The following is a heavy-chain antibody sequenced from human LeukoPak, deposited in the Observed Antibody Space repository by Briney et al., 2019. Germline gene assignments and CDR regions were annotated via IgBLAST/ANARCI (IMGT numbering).Heavy chain of an antibody. Sequence: GESPKISCKGSGYSVTSYWISWVRQMPGKGLEWMGRIDPSDSYTNYSPSFQGHVTISADKSISTAYLQWSSLKASDTAMYYCARVYYDILTGYSHFDYWGQGTLVTVSS. V-gene: IGHV5-10-1*01. CDR1: GYSVTSYW. CDR3: ARVYYDILTGYSHFDY. CDR2: IDPSDSYT. J-gene: IGHJ4*02. D-gene: IGHD3-9*01.